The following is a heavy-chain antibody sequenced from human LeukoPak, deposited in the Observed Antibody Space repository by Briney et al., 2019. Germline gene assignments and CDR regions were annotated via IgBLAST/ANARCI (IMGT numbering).Heavy chain of an antibody. J-gene: IGHJ4*02. CDR2: ISYDGSNK. CDR1: GFTFSTYN. Sequence: PGGSLRLSCAASGFTFSTYNMNWVRQAPGKGLEWVAVISYDGSNKYYADSVKGRFTISRDNSKNTLYLQMNSLRAEDTAVYYCARDMSYYFDYWGQGTLVTVSA. CDR3: ARDMSYYFDY. V-gene: IGHV3-30*03.